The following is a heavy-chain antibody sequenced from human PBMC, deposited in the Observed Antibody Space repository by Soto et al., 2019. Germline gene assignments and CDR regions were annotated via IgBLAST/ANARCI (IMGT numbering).Heavy chain of an antibody. J-gene: IGHJ6*03. V-gene: IGHV4-59*02. Sequence: QVQLRESGPGLVKPSETLSLTCTVSGGSVRSFYWNWIRQPPGKGLEWIGYIYYSGSIDYNPSLKSRVTISVDTSKNQFSLKVSSVTAADTAVYYCARGHSYYYYYMDVWGKGTTVTVSS. CDR1: GGSVRSFY. CDR2: IYYSGSI. CDR3: ARGHSYYYYYMDV.